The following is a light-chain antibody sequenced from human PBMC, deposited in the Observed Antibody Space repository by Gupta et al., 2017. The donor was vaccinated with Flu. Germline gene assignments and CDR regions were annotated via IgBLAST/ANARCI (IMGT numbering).Light chain of an antibody. CDR3: CSYAGSSTWV. CDR2: EDN. J-gene: IGLJ3*02. Sequence: QSALTQPASVSGSPGQSITISCSGTSSDVGSYNLVSWHQLHPGKAPKVIIYEDNKRPSGISNRFSGSKSGNTASRTISGLQAEDEADYYCCSYAGSSTWVFGGGTKLAVL. CDR1: SSDVGSYNL. V-gene: IGLV2-23*01.